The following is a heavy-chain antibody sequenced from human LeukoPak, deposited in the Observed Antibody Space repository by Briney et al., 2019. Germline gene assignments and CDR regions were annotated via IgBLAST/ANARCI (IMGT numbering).Heavy chain of an antibody. CDR3: AREYLAGARLGPFDY. J-gene: IGHJ4*02. CDR1: GFTFSSYA. V-gene: IGHV3-30-3*01. Sequence: SGGSLRLSCAASGFTFSSYAMHWVRQAPGKGLEWVAVISYDGSNKYYADSVKGRFTISRDNSKNTLYLQMNSLRAEDTAVYYCAREYLAGARLGPFDYWGQGTLVTVSS. D-gene: IGHD3-10*01. CDR2: ISYDGSNK.